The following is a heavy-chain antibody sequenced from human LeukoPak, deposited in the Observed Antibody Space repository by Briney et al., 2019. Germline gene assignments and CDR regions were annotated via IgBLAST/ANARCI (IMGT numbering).Heavy chain of an antibody. D-gene: IGHD2-15*01. J-gene: IGHJ4*02. CDR3: ASCSGGSCYQGPFDY. V-gene: IGHV3-48*04. CDR2: ISSSSSTI. CDR1: GFTFSSYS. Sequence: GGSLRLSCAASGFTFSSYSMNWVRQAPGKGLEWVSYISSSSSTIYYADSVKGRFTISRDNAKNTLYLQMNSLRAEDTAVYYCASCSGGSCYQGPFDYWGQGTLVTVSS.